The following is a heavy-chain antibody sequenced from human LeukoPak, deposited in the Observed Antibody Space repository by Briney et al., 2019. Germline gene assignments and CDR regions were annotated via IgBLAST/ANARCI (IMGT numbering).Heavy chain of an antibody. Sequence: PGGSLRLSCAASGFTLDDYAMHWVRQAPGKGLEWVSGISWNSGSIGYADSVEGRFTISRDNAKNSLYLQMNSLRAEDTALYYCAKGVPTAKWLFDYWGQGTLVTVSS. J-gene: IGHJ4*02. CDR3: AKGVPTAKWLFDY. CDR2: ISWNSGSI. D-gene: IGHD3-22*01. CDR1: GFTLDDYA. V-gene: IGHV3-9*01.